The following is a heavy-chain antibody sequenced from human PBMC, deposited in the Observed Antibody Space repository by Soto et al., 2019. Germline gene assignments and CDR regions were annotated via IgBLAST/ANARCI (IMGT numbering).Heavy chain of an antibody. V-gene: IGHV1-18*01. CDR2: ISAYNGNT. CDR1: GYTFTSYG. CDR3: ARVRYYDSSGYYIPDAFDI. Sequence: GASVKVSCKASGYTFTSYGISWVRQAPGQGLEWMGWISAYNGNTNYAQKLQGRVTMTTDTSTSTAYMELRSLRSDDTAVYYCARVRYYDSSGYYIPDAFDIWGKGTMGTVAS. D-gene: IGHD3-22*01. J-gene: IGHJ3*02.